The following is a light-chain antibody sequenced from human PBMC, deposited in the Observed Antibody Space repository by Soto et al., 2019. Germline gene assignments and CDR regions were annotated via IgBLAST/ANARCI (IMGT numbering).Light chain of an antibody. CDR3: QQYNSYPT. V-gene: IGKV1-5*03. J-gene: IGKJ4*01. CDR2: KAS. CDR1: QSISSW. Sequence: DIQMTQSPSTLSASVGDRVTITCRASQSISSWLAWYQQKPGKAPNLLIYKASSLESGVPSRFSGSGSGTEFTLTIRSLQPDDFATYYCQQYNSYPTFGGGTKVEIK.